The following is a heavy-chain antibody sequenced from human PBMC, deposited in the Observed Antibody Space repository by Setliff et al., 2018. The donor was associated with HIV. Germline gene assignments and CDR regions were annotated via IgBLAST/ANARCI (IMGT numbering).Heavy chain of an antibody. Sequence: SETLSLTCTVSGGSISSGSYFWTWIRQPAGKGLEWIGRIYTSESTYYNPSLKSRVTISVDTSKNQFSLKLSSVTAADTAVYYCARGVRDNSGWSSYYFDYWGQGTLVTVSS. J-gene: IGHJ4*02. CDR3: ARGVRDNSGWSSYYFDY. CDR2: IYTSEST. V-gene: IGHV4-61*02. D-gene: IGHD6-19*01. CDR1: GGSISSGSYF.